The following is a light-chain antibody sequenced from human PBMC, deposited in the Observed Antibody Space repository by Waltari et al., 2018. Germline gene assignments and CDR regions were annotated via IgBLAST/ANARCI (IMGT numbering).Light chain of an antibody. CDR2: GSS. CDR1: QSVRSTY. CDR3: QQYGRSWNT. V-gene: IGKV3-20*01. Sequence: EIVLTQPPGTLSLSPGERATLSCRASQSVRSTYFAWYQQRPGQAPRLLIPGSSSRATGIPDRFSGSGSGTDFTLTISRLEPEDLAVYYCQQYGRSWNTFGQGTKLEIK. J-gene: IGKJ2*01.